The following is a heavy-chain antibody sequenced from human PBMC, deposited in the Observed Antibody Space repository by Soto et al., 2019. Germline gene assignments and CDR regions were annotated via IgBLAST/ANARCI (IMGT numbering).Heavy chain of an antibody. V-gene: IGHV3-21*01. CDR1: GFTFISYA. CDR3: ARDLALAGNY. D-gene: IGHD6-19*01. J-gene: IGHJ4*02. CDR2: ISSTSSYT. Sequence: WGSLRPSCAASGFTFISYAINCCRQTQEKGLEWVSSISSTSSYTHYSDSVKGRFTISRDNANNSLFLQMNSLRAEDTATYYCARDLALAGNYWGQGVLVTVSS.